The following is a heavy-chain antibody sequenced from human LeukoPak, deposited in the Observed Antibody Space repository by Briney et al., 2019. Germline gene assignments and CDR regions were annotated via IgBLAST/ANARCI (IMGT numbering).Heavy chain of an antibody. D-gene: IGHD1-7*01. CDR3: TGELFDY. Sequence: TGGSLRLSRAASGFTFSGSAMHWVRQAPGKGLEWVGRIRSKANSYATAYAASVKGRFTISRDDSKNTAYLQMNSLKTEDTAVYYCTGELFDYWGQGTLVTVSS. CDR1: GFTFSGSA. J-gene: IGHJ4*02. V-gene: IGHV3-73*01. CDR2: IRSKANSYAT.